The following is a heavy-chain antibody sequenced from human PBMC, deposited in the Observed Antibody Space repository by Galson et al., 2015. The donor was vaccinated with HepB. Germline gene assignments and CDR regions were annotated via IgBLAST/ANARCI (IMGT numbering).Heavy chain of an antibody. J-gene: IGHJ4*02. V-gene: IGHV3-23*01. Sequence: SLRLSCAASGFTFSSYAMSWVHQAPGKGLEWVSAISGSGGSTYYADSVKGRFTISRDNSKNTLYLQMNSLRAEDTAVYYCAKVFHVDTAMVRPYFDYWGQGTLVTVSS. D-gene: IGHD5-18*01. CDR1: GFTFSSYA. CDR3: AKVFHVDTAMVRPYFDY. CDR2: ISGSGGST.